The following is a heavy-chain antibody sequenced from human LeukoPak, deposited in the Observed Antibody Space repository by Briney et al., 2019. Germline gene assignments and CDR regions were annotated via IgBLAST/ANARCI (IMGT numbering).Heavy chain of an antibody. CDR2: IDYSGTT. J-gene: IGHJ5*02. CDR3: ARGSWFDP. Sequence: TSETLSLTCTVSGGSLSSGGYHWTWIRQHPGKGPEWIGYIDYSGTTSYNPSLKSRVTMSVDTSKNQFSLNLNSVTAADTAVYYCARGSWFDPWGQGTLVTVSS. V-gene: IGHV4-31*03. CDR1: GGSLSSGGYH.